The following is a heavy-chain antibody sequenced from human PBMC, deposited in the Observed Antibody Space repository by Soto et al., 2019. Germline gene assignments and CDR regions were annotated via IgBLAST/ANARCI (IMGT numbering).Heavy chain of an antibody. Sequence: PGRSLRLSCAASGFTFSDYYMSWIRQAPGKGLEWVSYISSSGSTIYYADSVRGRFTISRDNAKNSLYLQMNSLRAEDTAVYYCARAGGLEYQLPVWPFLSDSYYGMDVWGQGTTVTVSS. CDR2: ISSSGSTI. V-gene: IGHV3-11*01. CDR3: ARAGGLEYQLPVWPFLSDSYYGMDV. D-gene: IGHD2-2*01. J-gene: IGHJ6*02. CDR1: GFTFSDYY.